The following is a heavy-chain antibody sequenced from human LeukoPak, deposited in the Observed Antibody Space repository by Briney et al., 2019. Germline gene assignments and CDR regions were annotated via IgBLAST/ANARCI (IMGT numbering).Heavy chain of an antibody. CDR1: GFTFSSYA. V-gene: IGHV3-23*01. CDR3: AKGPVAGLYYFDY. D-gene: IGHD6-19*01. Sequence: GGSLRLSCAASGFTFSSYAMSWVRQAPGKGLEWVSTISGSGGSTYYADSVKGRFTISRDNSKNTLYLQMNSLRAEDTAVYYCAKGPVAGLYYFDYWGQGTLVTVSS. CDR2: ISGSGGST. J-gene: IGHJ4*02.